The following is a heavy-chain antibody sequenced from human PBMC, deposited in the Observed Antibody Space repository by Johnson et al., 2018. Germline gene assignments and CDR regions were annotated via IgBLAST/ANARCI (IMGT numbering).Heavy chain of an antibody. CDR1: GFTFSSYG. CDR2: ISYDGSKK. Sequence: QVQLVQSGGGVVQPGRSLRLSCAASGFTFSSYGMHWVRQAPGKGLEWVTVISYDGSKKHYADSVKGRFTISRDNSKNTLYLQMNSLRVEDTTVYYCARDYYYYMDVWGKGTTVTVSS. V-gene: IGHV3-30*03. CDR3: ARDYYYYMDV. J-gene: IGHJ6*03.